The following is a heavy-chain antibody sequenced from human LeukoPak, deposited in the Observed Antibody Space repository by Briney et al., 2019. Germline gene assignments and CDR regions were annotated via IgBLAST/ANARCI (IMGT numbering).Heavy chain of an antibody. CDR1: GFTFSSYW. J-gene: IGHJ6*02. Sequence: PGGSLRLSCAASGFTFSSYWMSWVRQAPGKGLEWVANIKQDGSEKYYVDSVQGRFTISRDNSKNTLYLQMNSLRAEDTAVYYCARGGETGSTDYFYGMDVWGQGTTVTVSS. D-gene: IGHD1-7*01. CDR3: ARGGETGSTDYFYGMDV. CDR2: IKQDGSEK. V-gene: IGHV3-7*01.